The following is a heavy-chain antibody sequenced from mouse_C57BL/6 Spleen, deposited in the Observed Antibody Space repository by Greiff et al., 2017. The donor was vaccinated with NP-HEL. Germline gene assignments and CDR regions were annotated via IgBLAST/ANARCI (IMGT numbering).Heavy chain of an antibody. Sequence: QVQLKQSGPELVKPGASVKISCKASGYAFSSSWMNWVKQRPGKGLEWIGRIYPGDGDTNYNGKFKGKATLTADKSSSTAYMQLSSLTSEDSAVYFCARPHLRRDWYFDVWGTGTTVTVSS. CDR1: GYAFSSSW. CDR2: IYPGDGDT. D-gene: IGHD2-12*01. V-gene: IGHV1-82*01. J-gene: IGHJ1*03. CDR3: ARPHLRRDWYFDV.